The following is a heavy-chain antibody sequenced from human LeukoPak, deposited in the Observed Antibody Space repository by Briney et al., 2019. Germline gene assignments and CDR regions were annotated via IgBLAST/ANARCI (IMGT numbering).Heavy chain of an antibody. V-gene: IGHV1-69*06. CDR1: GGTFSSYD. CDR3: ARQSHYGSGSYFGAGAAFDI. CDR2: IIHSCGTT. D-gene: IGHD3-10*01. Sequence: GATVTLSCTASGGTFSSYDMSWVRQAPGQGLEWMGGIIHSCGTTNYAQILQGGVTIVADKSTSTAYMELSSLRSEDTAVYYCARQSHYGSGSYFGAGAAFDIWGQGTMVTVSS. J-gene: IGHJ3*02.